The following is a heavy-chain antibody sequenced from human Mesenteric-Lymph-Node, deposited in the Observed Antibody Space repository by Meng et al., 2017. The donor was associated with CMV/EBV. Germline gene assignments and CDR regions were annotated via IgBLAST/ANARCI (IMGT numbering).Heavy chain of an antibody. CDR1: GFTFSSYW. CDR2: INSDGSST. V-gene: IGHV3-74*01. D-gene: IGHD2-2*01. CDR3: ARGRWDIVVVSAAQNDAFDI. Sequence: GGSLRLSCAASGFTFSSYWMSWVRQAPGKGLVWVSRINSDGSSTTYADSVKGRFTISRDNAKNTLYLQMNSLRAEDTAVYYCARGRWDIVVVSAAQNDAFDIWGQGTMVTVSS. J-gene: IGHJ3*02.